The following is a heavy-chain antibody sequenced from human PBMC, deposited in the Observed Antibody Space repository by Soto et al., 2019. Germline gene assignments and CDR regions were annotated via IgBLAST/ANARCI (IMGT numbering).Heavy chain of an antibody. CDR2: ISAYNGNT. V-gene: IGHV1-18*01. CDR3: ARDVPTVTTGGPDY. D-gene: IGHD4-17*01. J-gene: IGHJ4*02. CDR1: GYTFTSYG. Sequence: QVQLVQSGVEVEKPGASVKVSCKASGYTFTSYGVSWVRQAPGQGLEWMGWISAYNGNTNYAQKSQGRVTMSTDTSTSTAYMELRSLRSDDTAVYYCARDVPTVTTGGPDYWGQGTLVTVSS.